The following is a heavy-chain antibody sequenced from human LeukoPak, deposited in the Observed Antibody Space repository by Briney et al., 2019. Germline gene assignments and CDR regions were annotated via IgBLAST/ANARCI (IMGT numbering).Heavy chain of an antibody. J-gene: IGHJ4*02. CDR3: ASYDFWSGYHIY. CDR2: IYTSGCT. D-gene: IGHD3-3*01. CDR1: GGSISSYY. V-gene: IGHV4-4*09. Sequence: SETLSLTCTVSGGSISSYYWSWIRQPPGKGLEWIGYIYTSGCTNYNPSLKSRVTISVDTSKNQFSLKLSSVTAADTAVYYCASYDFWSGYHIYWGQGTLVTVSS.